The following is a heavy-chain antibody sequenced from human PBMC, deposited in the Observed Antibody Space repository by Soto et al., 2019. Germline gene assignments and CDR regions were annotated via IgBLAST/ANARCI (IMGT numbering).Heavy chain of an antibody. CDR2: ISAYNGNT. D-gene: IGHD2-2*01. V-gene: IGHV1-18*01. CDR3: ARVLLGYCSSTSCYEGNNWLDL. CDR1: GYTFTSYG. Sequence: GASVKVSCKASGYTFTSYGISWVRQAPGQGLEWMGWISAYNGNTNYAQKLQGRVTMTTDTSTSTAYMVLRSLRSDDTAVYYCARVLLGYCSSTSCYEGNNWLDLWGQGTMVTSPQ. J-gene: IGHJ5*02.